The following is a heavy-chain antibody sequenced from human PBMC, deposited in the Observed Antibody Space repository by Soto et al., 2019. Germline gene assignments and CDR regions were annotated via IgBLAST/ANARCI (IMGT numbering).Heavy chain of an antibody. D-gene: IGHD6-13*01. V-gene: IGHV3-30*18. CDR1: GFTFSSYG. CDR2: ISYDGSNK. J-gene: IGHJ4*02. CDR3: AKGGSSWENGGYYFDY. Sequence: GGSLRLSWAASGFTFSSYGMHWVRQAPGKGLEWVAVISYDGSNKYYADSVKGRFTISRDNSKNTLYLQMNSLRAEDTAVYYCAKGGSSWENGGYYFDYWGQGTLVTVSS.